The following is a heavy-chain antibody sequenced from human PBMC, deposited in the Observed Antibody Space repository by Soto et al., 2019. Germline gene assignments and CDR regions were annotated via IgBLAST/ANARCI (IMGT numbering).Heavy chain of an antibody. CDR1: GFTFNTYA. D-gene: IGHD2-2*01. J-gene: IGHJ6*02. V-gene: IGHV3-30*18. CDR3: AKGQHCSSTSCYFYYSGMDV. Sequence: QVQLVESGGGVVQPGRSLRLSCAASGFTFNTYAMHWVRQAPGKGLEWVAVISYDGGNKYYADSVKGRLTISRDNSKNTLYLQMNSLRAEDTAVYYCAKGQHCSSTSCYFYYSGMDVWGQGTTVAVSS. CDR2: ISYDGGNK.